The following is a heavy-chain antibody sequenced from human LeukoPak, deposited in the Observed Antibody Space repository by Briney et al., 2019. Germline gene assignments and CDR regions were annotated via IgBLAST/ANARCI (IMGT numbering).Heavy chain of an antibody. J-gene: IGHJ3*02. CDR3: ARTMTANDAFDI. D-gene: IGHD3-22*01. CDR2: IYTSGST. V-gene: IGHV4-61*02. CDR1: GGSISSSNYY. Sequence: PSETLSLTCTVSGGSISSSNYYWNWLRQPAGKGLEWIGRIYTSGSTNYNPSLKSRVTISVDTSKNQFSLKLSSVTAADTAVYYCARTMTANDAFDIWGQGTMVTVSS.